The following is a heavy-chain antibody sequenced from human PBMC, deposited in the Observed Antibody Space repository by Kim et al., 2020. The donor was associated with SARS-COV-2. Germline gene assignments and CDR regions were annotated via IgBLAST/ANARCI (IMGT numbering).Heavy chain of an antibody. Sequence: SVKVSCKASGGTFSSYAISWVRQAPGQGLVWMGGIIPIFGTANYAQKFQGRVTITADESTSTAYMELSSLRSEDTAVYYCARDRGTGSPRPRQWLVFPEYFQHWGQGTLVTVSS. CDR2: IIPIFGTA. V-gene: IGHV1-69*13. CDR3: ARDRGTGSPRPRQWLVFPEYFQH. CDR1: GGTFSSYA. J-gene: IGHJ1*01. D-gene: IGHD6-19*01.